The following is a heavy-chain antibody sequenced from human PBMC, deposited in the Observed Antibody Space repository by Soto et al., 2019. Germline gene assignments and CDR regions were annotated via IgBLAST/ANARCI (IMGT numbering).Heavy chain of an antibody. V-gene: IGHV3-43*01. CDR2: ISWDGGST. D-gene: IGHD3-22*01. CDR3: ASGELKYYYDSSGPSGY. J-gene: IGHJ4*02. Sequence: GALRLSCSASGFTFDDYTRHCVRHAPGKGLEWVSLISWDGGSTYYADSVKGRFTISRDNSKTSLYLQMNSLRTEDTALYYCASGELKYYYDSSGPSGYWGQGTLVSV. CDR1: GFTFDDYT.